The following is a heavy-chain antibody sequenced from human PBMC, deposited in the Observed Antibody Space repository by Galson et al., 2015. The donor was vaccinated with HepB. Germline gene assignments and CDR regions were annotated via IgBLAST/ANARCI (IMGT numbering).Heavy chain of an antibody. J-gene: IGHJ4*02. V-gene: IGHV1-69*04. Sequence: SVKVSCKASGGTFSSYAISWVRQAPGQGLEWMGRIIPILGIANYAQKFQGRVTITADKSTSTAYMELSSLRSEDTAVYYCARDYYDSSGPLLPWGQGTLVTVSS. D-gene: IGHD3-22*01. CDR1: GGTFSSYA. CDR3: ARDYYDSSGPLLP. CDR2: IIPILGIA.